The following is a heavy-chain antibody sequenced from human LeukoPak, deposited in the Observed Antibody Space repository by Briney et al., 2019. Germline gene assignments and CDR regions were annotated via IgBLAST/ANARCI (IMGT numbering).Heavy chain of an antibody. D-gene: IGHD6-6*01. CDR3: TRGPGRSSSPYYGMDV. CDR1: GFTFSSCS. V-gene: IGHV3-23*01. J-gene: IGHJ6*02. Sequence: GGSLRLSCVASGFTFSSCSMTWVRQAPGKGLECVSTITPTADWTFYADSVKGRFSISRDNSKNTVYLQMNSLRAEDTAVYYCTRGPGRSSSPYYGMDVWGQGTTVTVSS. CDR2: ITPTADWT.